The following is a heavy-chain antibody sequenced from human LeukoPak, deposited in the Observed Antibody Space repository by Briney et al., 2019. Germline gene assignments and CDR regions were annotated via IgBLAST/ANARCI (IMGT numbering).Heavy chain of an antibody. CDR1: GGSISSGGYY. V-gene: IGHV4-30-2*01. J-gene: IGHJ5*02. Sequence: PSQTLSLTCTVSGGSISSGGYYWSWIRQPPGTGLEWIGYIYHSGSNYYNPSLKSRVTISVDRSKNQFSLKLSSVTAADTAVYYCARDRGIAVAGRHPFDPWGQGTLVTVSS. CDR2: IYHSGSN. CDR3: ARDRGIAVAGRHPFDP. D-gene: IGHD6-19*01.